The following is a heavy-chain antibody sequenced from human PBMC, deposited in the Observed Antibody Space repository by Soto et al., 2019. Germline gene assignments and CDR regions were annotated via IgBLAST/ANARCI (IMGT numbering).Heavy chain of an antibody. J-gene: IGHJ6*02. CDR1: GDTFKNCV. CDR3: AAELGFGKLSVV. V-gene: IGHV1-69*01. CDR2: IIPLFGTT. D-gene: IGHD3-10*01. Sequence: QVQGVQSGVEVRRPGSSVKVSCKASGDTFKNCVISWVRQAPGQGLEWMGGIIPLFGTTDFAQRFQGRLTITTDESTTTAYMELRSLRSEDTATYYCAAELGFGKLSVVWGQGTTVIVSS.